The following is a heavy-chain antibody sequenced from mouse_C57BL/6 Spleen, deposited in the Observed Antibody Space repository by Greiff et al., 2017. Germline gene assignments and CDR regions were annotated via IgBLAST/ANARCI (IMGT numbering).Heavy chain of an antibody. Sequence: VQLQQPGAELVRPGSSVKLSCKASGYTFTSYWMHWVKQRPIQGLEWIGNIDPSDSETHYNQKFKDKATLTVDKSSSTAYMQLSSLTSEDSAVYYCARGMYSYWYFDVWGTGTTVTVSS. CDR1: GYTFTSYW. CDR3: ARGMYSYWYFDV. CDR2: IDPSDSET. J-gene: IGHJ1*03. V-gene: IGHV1-52*01.